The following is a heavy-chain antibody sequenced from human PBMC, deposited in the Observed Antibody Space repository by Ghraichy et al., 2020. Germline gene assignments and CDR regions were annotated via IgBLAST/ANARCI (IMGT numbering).Heavy chain of an antibody. D-gene: IGHD6-13*01. Sequence: GGSLRLSCAASGFTFSSYSMNWVRQAPGKGLEWVSSISSISSYIYYADSVKGRFTISRDNAKNSLYLQMNSLRAEDTAVYYCARLGAAAAGTSFDYWGQGTLVTVSS. CDR1: GFTFSSYS. CDR3: ARLGAAAAGTSFDY. J-gene: IGHJ4*02. CDR2: ISSISSYI. V-gene: IGHV3-21*01.